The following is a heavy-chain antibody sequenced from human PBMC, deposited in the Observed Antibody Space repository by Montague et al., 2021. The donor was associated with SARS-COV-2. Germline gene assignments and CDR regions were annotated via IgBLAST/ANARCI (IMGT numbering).Heavy chain of an antibody. CDR3: AKVAGSHDTFDI. Sequence: RTYINPSLKSRVTISVDTSKNQFSLNLSSVTAADTAVYYCAKVAGSHDTFDIWGRGTMVTVSS. CDR2: RT. J-gene: IGHJ3*02. V-gene: IGHV4-30-2*04. D-gene: IGHD6-19*01.